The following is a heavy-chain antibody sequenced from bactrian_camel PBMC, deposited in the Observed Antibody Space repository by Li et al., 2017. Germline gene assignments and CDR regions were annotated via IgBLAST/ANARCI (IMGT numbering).Heavy chain of an antibody. Sequence: QLVESGGGSVQAGGSLRLSCAASGFSVSTYCLGWFRQAPGKQREGIALIDNDSSTEYAASVKGRFTISKDNALNTLYLQMNSLKHEDTAMYYCAAKLPFECYVDSSGSDFDNWGQGTQVTVS. V-gene: IGHV3S53*01. CDR3: AAKLPFECYVDSSGSDFDN. CDR2: IDNDSST. J-gene: IGHJ6*01. CDR1: GFSVSTYC. D-gene: IGHD3*01.